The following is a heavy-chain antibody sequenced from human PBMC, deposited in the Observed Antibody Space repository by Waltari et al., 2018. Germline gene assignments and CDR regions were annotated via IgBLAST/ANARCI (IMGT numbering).Heavy chain of an antibody. CDR3: VKDRDESEPFCGSDCYWDS. D-gene: IGHD2-21*01. Sequence: EVQLLESGGGLVQHGGALSLSCAASGFTVNKYDMNWVRQAPGKGLEWFAAISPSGGRALYGDSVQGRFTISRDNSKNTLYLQLNSLRVEDTALYYCVKDRDESEPFCGSDCYWDSWGQGTLVTVSS. CDR2: ISPSGGRA. V-gene: IGHV3-23*01. J-gene: IGHJ4*02. CDR1: GFTVNKYD.